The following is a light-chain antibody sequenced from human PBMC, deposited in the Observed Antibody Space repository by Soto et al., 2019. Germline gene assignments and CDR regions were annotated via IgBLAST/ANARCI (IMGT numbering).Light chain of an antibody. J-gene: IGKJ1*01. CDR2: AAS. CDR1: QGIRND. V-gene: IGKV1-6*01. Sequence: AIQMTQSPSSLSASVGDRVTITCRASQGIRNDLGWDQQKPGKAPKLLIYAASSLQSGVPSRFSGSGSGTDFTLTISSLQPVDFATYYCLQDYNYPWTFGQGTKVEIK. CDR3: LQDYNYPWT.